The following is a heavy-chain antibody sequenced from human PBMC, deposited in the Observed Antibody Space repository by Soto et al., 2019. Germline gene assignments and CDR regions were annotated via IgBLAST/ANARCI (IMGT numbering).Heavy chain of an antibody. CDR3: ARRNYGEEGYFFYF. D-gene: IGHD4-17*01. V-gene: IGHV4-59*08. CDR1: GGSITGYY. J-gene: IGHJ4*02. Sequence: QVQLRESGPGLVRPSETLSLTCTVSGGSITGYYWSWIRQPPGKGLEWIGYIYDSGTTTYNAALKSRVTSSAGRAKNQFSLNLRSVTAADTAVYYCARRNYGEEGYFFYFWGQGLLVTVSS. CDR2: IYDSGTT.